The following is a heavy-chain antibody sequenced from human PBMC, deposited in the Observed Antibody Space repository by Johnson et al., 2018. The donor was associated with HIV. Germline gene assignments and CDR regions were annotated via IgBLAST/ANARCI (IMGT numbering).Heavy chain of an antibody. CDR2: ISRSGSTI. D-gene: IGHD3-22*01. V-gene: IGHV3-11*01. CDR3: ARESDSSGYYSDAFDI. J-gene: IGHJ3*02. CDR1: GFTFSDYY. Sequence: QVQLVESGGGLVKPGGSLRLSCAASGFTFSDYYMSWIRQAPGQGLEWVSYISRSGSTIYYADTVKGRFTLSRDNAKNSLYLHMNSLRAEDTDVYYCARESDSSGYYSDAFDIWGQGTMVTVSS.